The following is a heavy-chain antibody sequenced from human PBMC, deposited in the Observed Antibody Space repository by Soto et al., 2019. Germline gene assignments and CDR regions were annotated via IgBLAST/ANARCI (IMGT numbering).Heavy chain of an antibody. J-gene: IGHJ4*02. V-gene: IGHV3-9*01. Sequence: EVQLVESGGGVVQPGRSLRLSCAASGFTFDDYAMHWVRQAPGEGLEWVSGISWNSGSIGYADSVKGRFTISRDNAKNSLYLQMNSLRAEDTALYYCAKDRGLLRSFYFDYWGQGTLVTVSS. D-gene: IGHD2-15*01. CDR2: ISWNSGSI. CDR1: GFTFDDYA. CDR3: AKDRGLLRSFYFDY.